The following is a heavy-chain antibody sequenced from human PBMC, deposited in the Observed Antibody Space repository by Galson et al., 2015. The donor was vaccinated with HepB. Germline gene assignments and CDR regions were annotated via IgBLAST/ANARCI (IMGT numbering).Heavy chain of an antibody. J-gene: IGHJ3*02. Sequence: SETLSLTCTVSGGSISSYYWSWIRQPPGKGLEWIGYIYYSGSTNYNPSLKSRVTISVDTSKNQFSLKLSSVTAADTAVYYCARDQGWLQSSVAFDIWGQGTMVTVSS. CDR1: GGSISSYY. CDR2: IYYSGST. D-gene: IGHD5-24*01. CDR3: ARDQGWLQSSVAFDI. V-gene: IGHV4-59*12.